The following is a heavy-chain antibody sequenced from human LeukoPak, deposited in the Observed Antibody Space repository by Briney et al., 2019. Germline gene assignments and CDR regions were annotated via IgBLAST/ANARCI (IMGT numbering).Heavy chain of an antibody. V-gene: IGHV4-59*08. Sequence: SETLSLTCTVSGGSISGYYWSWIRQPPGKGLEWIGYIYYTGNTNSNPSLRSRVVISVDTSKNQFSLQLNSVTAADTAVYYCARYGDGSRFDYWGQGTLVTVSS. CDR1: GGSISGYY. CDR3: ARYGDGSRFDY. J-gene: IGHJ4*02. CDR2: IYYTGNT. D-gene: IGHD5-24*01.